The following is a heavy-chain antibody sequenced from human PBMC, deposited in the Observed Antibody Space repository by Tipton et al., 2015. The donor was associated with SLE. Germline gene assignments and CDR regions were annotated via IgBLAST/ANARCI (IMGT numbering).Heavy chain of an antibody. CDR2: IDHDGSGT. J-gene: IGHJ3*02. CDR3: TRVEMNYSGSGGAFDI. CDR1: GFTFNNYW. D-gene: IGHD3-10*01. V-gene: IGHV3-74*01. Sequence: SLRLSCAASGFTFNNYWMHWFRQVPGKGLEWVSRIDHDGSGTSYADSVEDRFTISRDNTKKTLYLQMNSLRAEDTAVYYCTRVEMNYSGSGGAFDIWGQGTMVTVSS.